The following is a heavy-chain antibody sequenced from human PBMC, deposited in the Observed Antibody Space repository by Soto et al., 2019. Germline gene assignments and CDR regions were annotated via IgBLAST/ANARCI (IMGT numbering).Heavy chain of an antibody. J-gene: IGHJ6*02. V-gene: IGHV4-39*01. D-gene: IGHD4-17*01. Sequence: SETLSLTCAVYGGSFSSYYWGWIRQPPGKGLEWIGSIYYSGSTYYNPSLKSRVTISVDTSKNQFSLKLSSVTAADTAVYYCAGTYGDSNYYYYYGMDVWGQGTTFTVSS. CDR1: GGSFSSYY. CDR3: AGTYGDSNYYYYYGMDV. CDR2: IYYSGST.